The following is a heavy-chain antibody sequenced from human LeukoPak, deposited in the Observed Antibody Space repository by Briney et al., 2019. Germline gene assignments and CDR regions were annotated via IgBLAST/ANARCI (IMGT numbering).Heavy chain of an antibody. CDR1: GFIFSRYG. CDR2: IYYSGST. V-gene: IGHV4-39*07. Sequence: GSLRLSCAASGFIFSRYGMSWVRQPPGKGLEWFGSIYYSGSTYYNPSLKSRVTMSVDTSNNQFSLKLSSVTAADTAVYYCAREGRHCSSTSCYASEFDYWGRGTLVTVSS. J-gene: IGHJ4*02. CDR3: AREGRHCSSTSCYASEFDY. D-gene: IGHD2-2*01.